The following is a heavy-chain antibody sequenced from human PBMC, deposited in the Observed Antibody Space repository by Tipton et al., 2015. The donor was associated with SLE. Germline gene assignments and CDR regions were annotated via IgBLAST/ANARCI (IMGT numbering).Heavy chain of an antibody. V-gene: IGHV4-39*07. D-gene: IGHD6-19*01. CDR3: ARGRGWYGWFDP. CDR1: GGSISSSSYY. CDR2: IYYSGST. Sequence: LRLSCTVSGGSISSSSYYWGWIRQPPGKGLEWIGSIYYSGSTYYNSSLKSRVTISVDTSKNQFSLKLTSVTAADTAVYYCARGRGWYGWFDPWGQGTLVTVSS. J-gene: IGHJ5*02.